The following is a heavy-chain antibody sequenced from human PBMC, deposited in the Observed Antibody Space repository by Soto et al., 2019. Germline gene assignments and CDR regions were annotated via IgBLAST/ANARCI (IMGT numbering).Heavy chain of an antibody. CDR2: ISYDGSNK. V-gene: IGHV3-30*18. J-gene: IGHJ4*02. Sequence: GGSLRLSCAASGFTFSSYGMHWVRQAPGKGLEWVAVISYDGSNKYYADSVKGRFTISRDNSKNTLYLQMNSLRAEDTAVYYCANGGYYGSGSYRVTDYWGQGTLVTVSS. D-gene: IGHD3-10*01. CDR1: GFTFSSYG. CDR3: ANGGYYGSGSYRVTDY.